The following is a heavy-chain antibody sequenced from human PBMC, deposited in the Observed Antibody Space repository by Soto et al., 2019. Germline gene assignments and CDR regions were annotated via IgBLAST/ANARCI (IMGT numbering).Heavy chain of an antibody. D-gene: IGHD3-3*01. J-gene: IGHJ4*02. CDR3: AHTYYDFWSGCFDY. V-gene: IGHV2-5*02. CDR1: GFSLSTSGVG. CDR2: IYWDDDK. Sequence: QITLKESGPTLVKPTQTLTLTCTFSGFSLSTSGVGVGWIRQPPGKALEWPALIYWDDDKRYSPSLKSRLTITKDTSKNQVVLTMTNMDPVDTATYYCAHTYYDFWSGCFDYWGQGTLVTVSS.